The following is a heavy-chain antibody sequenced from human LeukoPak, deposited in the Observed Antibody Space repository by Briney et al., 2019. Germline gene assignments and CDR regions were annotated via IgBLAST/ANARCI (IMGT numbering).Heavy chain of an antibody. Sequence: SSETLSLTCTVSGGSISNNNYYWAWIRQPPGMGLAWIGTVYYSGNTYYNPSLQIRVTISVDTSKNQFSLKLNSVTAAATAVCFCARGPYSYDSSGAFDIWGQGTMVTVSS. V-gene: IGHV4-39*07. CDR1: GGSISNNNYY. J-gene: IGHJ3*02. CDR2: VYYSGNT. D-gene: IGHD3-22*01. CDR3: ARGPYSYDSSGAFDI.